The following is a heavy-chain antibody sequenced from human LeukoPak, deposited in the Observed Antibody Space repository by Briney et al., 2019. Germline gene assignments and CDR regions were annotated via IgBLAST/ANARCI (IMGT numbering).Heavy chain of an antibody. D-gene: IGHD6-19*01. Sequence: GGSLRLSCAASGFTFSSYEMNWVRQAPGKGLERVSYISSSGSTIYYADSVKGRFTISRDNAKNSLYLQMNSLRAEDTAVYYCARSLIAVAAYYFDYWGQGTLVTVSS. J-gene: IGHJ4*02. CDR3: ARSLIAVAAYYFDY. V-gene: IGHV3-48*03. CDR1: GFTFSSYE. CDR2: ISSSGSTI.